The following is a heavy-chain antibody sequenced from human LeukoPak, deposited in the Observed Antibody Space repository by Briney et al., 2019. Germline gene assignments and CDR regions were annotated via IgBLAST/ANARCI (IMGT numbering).Heavy chain of an antibody. V-gene: IGHV3-23*01. CDR1: GFTFSNYA. CDR2: ISGSGDST. D-gene: IGHD2-2*01. J-gene: IGHJ4*02. CDR3: AKGYGSSTYSALDY. Sequence: GGSLRLSCAASGFTFSNYAMSWVRQAPGKGLEWVSAISGSGDSTYYADSVKGRFTISRDNSKNTLYLQMSSLRAEDTAVYYCAKGYGSSTYSALDYWGQGTLVTVSS.